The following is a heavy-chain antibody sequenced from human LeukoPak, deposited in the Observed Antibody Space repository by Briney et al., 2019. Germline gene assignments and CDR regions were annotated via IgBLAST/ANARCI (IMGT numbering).Heavy chain of an antibody. CDR1: GGSISSGSYY. CDR3: ARALTPGYCSGGTCSYFDY. D-gene: IGHD2-15*01. Sequence: SQTLSLTCTVSGGSISSGSYYWSWIRQPPGKGLEWIGYIYYGGSTNSNPSLKSRVTISVDTSKNQFSLKVSSVTAADTAVYYCARALTPGYCSGGTCSYFDYWGQGTLVTVSS. J-gene: IGHJ4*02. V-gene: IGHV4-61*01. CDR2: IYYGGST.